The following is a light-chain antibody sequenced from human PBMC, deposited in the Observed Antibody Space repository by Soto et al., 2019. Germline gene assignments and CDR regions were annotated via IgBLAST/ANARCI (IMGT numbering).Light chain of an antibody. J-gene: IGKJ1*01. Sequence: EIVLTQSPGTLSLSPGERATLSCRASQSVSSSYLAWYQQKPGQAPRLLIYDASNRATGIPARFSGSGSGTEFTLTISSLQPDDFATYYCQQYNPYSTFGQGTKVDIK. V-gene: IGKV3-20*01. CDR3: QQYNPYST. CDR1: QSVSSSY. CDR2: DAS.